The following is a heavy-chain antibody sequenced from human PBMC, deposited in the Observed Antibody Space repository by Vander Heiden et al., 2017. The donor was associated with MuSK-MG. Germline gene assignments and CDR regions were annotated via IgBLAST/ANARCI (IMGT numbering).Heavy chain of an antibody. D-gene: IGHD3-22*01. CDR1: GESFSGYY. CDR3: ARGPYQYDGRGLDY. CDR2: INHRRNS. V-gene: IGHV4-34*01. Sequence: QVQLQQWGAGLLKPSETLSLTCAVYGESFSGYYWSWIRQPPGKGLEWIGEINHRRNSNYNPSLKSRVTMSVDTSKNQFSLNLSSVTAADTAVYYCARGPYQYDGRGLDYWGQGTLVTVSS. J-gene: IGHJ4*02.